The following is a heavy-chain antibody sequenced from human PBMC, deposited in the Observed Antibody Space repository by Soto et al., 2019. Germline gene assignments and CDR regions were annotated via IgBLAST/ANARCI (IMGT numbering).Heavy chain of an antibody. J-gene: IGHJ5*02. CDR3: ARDVGSGVDP. Sequence: QVQLVQSGAEVKKPGSSVKVSCKASGGTFSSYTISWVRQAPGQGLEWMGRFVPILGLAHYAQKFQGRVTITADKSTSTAYMELSSLRSDDTAVYYCARDVGSGVDPWVQGTLVTVSS. D-gene: IGHD3-10*01. CDR2: FVPILGLA. V-gene: IGHV1-69*08. CDR1: GGTFSSYT.